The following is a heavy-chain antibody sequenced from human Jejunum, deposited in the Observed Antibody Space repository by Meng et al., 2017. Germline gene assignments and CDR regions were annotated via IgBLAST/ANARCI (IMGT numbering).Heavy chain of an antibody. Sequence: SETLSLTCTVSGGSIYNNYWSWIRQPPGKGLEWIGYTYYTGSADYRPSLKSRVTFSLDTSKNQFSLSLGSVTTADTAVYYCARLPVPLPDPHTRYWYFDLWGRGTLVTVSS. CDR1: GGSIYNNY. V-gene: IGHV4-59*01. D-gene: IGHD3-9*01. CDR2: TYYTGSA. CDR3: ARLPVPLPDPHTRYWYFDL. J-gene: IGHJ2*01.